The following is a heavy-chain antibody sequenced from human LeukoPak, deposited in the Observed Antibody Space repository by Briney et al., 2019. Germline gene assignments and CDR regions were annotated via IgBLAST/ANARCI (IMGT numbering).Heavy chain of an antibody. CDR1: GFTFSSYS. CDR2: ISSSSSYI. J-gene: IGHJ4*02. Sequence: GGSLRLSCAASGFTFSSYSMIWVRQAPGKGLEGGSSISSSSSYIYYADSVKGRFTISRDNAKNSLYPQMNSLRAEDTAVYYCAREHPLSHFDYWGQGTLATVSS. D-gene: IGHD2-2*01. CDR3: AREHPLSHFDY. V-gene: IGHV3-21*01.